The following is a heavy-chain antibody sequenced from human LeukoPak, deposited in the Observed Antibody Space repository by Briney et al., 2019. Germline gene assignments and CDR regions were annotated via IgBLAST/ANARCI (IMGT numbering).Heavy chain of an antibody. J-gene: IGHJ5*02. D-gene: IGHD1-14*01. Sequence: PGGSLRLSCAASGFTFSDYYMNWIRQAPGKGLEWISYISSSGTTMYYADSVKGRFTISRDNARNSVHLQMNSLRVEDTAVYYCTRNRLVGGSDPWGQGTLVTVSS. CDR3: TRNRLVGGSDP. CDR1: GFTFSDYY. V-gene: IGHV3-11*04. CDR2: ISSSGTTM.